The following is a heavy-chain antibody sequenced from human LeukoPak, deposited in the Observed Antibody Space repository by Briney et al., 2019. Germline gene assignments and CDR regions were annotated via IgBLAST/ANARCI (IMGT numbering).Heavy chain of an antibody. D-gene: IGHD5-12*01. Sequence: SEPLSLTCTVSGGFISSSSYYWGWIRQPPGKGLVWIESNYYCGSTYYNPSLKSRVTISVDTSKNQFSLKLSSVTAADTAVYYCASAIENSGYDLEYDYGGFDYWGQGTLVTVSS. CDR3: ASAIENSGYDLEYDYGGFDY. CDR2: NYYCGST. J-gene: IGHJ4*02. V-gene: IGHV4-39*07. CDR1: GGFISSSSYY.